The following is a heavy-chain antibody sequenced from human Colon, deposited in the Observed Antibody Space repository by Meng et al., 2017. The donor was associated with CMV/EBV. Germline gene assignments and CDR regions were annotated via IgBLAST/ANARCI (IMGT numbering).Heavy chain of an antibody. V-gene: IGHV4-34*01. J-gene: IGHJ4*02. Sequence: QVQLQHGGAALLHPPETLSLTVAVYGGSFSGYYWSWIRQPPGKGLEWIGEINHSGSTNYNPSLKSRVTISVDTSKNQFSLKLSSVTAADTAVYYCASPYYYDSSGYNNWGQGTLVTVSS. D-gene: IGHD3-22*01. CDR2: INHSGST. CDR3: ASPYYYDSSGYNN. CDR1: GGSFSGYY.